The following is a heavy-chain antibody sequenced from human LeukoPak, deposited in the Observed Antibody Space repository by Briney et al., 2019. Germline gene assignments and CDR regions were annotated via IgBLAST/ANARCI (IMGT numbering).Heavy chain of an antibody. J-gene: IGHJ4*02. CDR2: INEDGSEK. CDR1: AFTFSRYW. CDR3: ARSRYGDFDY. V-gene: IGHV3-7*01. D-gene: IGHD4-17*01. Sequence: HPGGSLRLSCGDSAFTFSRYWTTWVRQAPGKGLEWLANINEDGSEKYYLDSVRGRFTISRDNAKNSLYLQMDSLRAEDTAAYYCARSRYGDFDYWGQGTLVTVSS.